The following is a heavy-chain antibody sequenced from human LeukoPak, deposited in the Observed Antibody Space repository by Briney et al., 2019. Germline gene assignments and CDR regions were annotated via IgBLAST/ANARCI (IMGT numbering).Heavy chain of an antibody. V-gene: IGHV5-51*01. CDR3: ARHGTNYYYKDV. CDR1: GYSFTTYW. D-gene: IGHD6-13*01. CDR2: IYPGDSYT. J-gene: IGHJ6*03. Sequence: GESLKISCKGSGYSFTTYWIGWVRQMPGKGLEWMGTIYPGDSYTTYSPAFQGQVTISVDKSISTAYLQWSGLKASDTAMYYCARHGTNYYYKDVWGKGTTVTVSS.